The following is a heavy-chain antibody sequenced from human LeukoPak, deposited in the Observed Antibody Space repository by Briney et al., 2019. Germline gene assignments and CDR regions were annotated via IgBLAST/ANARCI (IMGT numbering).Heavy chain of an antibody. CDR2: ISSSSSTI. D-gene: IGHD3-10*01. Sequence: GGSLRLSCAASGFTFSSYSMIWVRQAPGKGLEWVSYISSSSSTIYYADSVKGGFTIPRDNAKNSLYLQMNSLRDEDTAVYYCARDLSGRYAFDIWGQGTMVTVSS. CDR1: GFTFSSYS. V-gene: IGHV3-48*02. CDR3: ARDLSGRYAFDI. J-gene: IGHJ3*02.